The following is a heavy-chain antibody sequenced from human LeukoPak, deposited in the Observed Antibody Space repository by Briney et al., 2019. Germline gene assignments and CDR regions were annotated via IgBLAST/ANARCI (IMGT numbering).Heavy chain of an antibody. Sequence: GGSLRLSCAASGFNFDDYAMNWVRQAPGKGLEWVSYISSSGNAIYYADSVKGRFTISRDNAKNSLYLQMNSLRAEDTAVYYCARWRPSDYWGQGTLVTVSS. CDR3: ARWRPSDY. CDR1: GFNFDDYA. J-gene: IGHJ4*02. D-gene: IGHD5-12*01. CDR2: ISSSGNAI. V-gene: IGHV3-48*03.